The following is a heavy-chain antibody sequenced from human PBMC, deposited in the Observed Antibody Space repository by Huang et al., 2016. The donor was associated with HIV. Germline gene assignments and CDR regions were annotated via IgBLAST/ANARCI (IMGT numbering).Heavy chain of an antibody. CDR3: ARGGAYRVRGVTTYSYYYMGV. Sequence: PGLVRPSQTLSLTCAVSGDSLSGGSYSWSWIRQPAGAGLEWIGHPLPNGMTNYNPSLTNRVTIASDSAKMKLTLQLTSVTAGDTAVYLCARGGAYRVRGVTTYSYYYMGVWGGGTTITVSS. J-gene: IGHJ6*03. CDR2: PLPNGMT. CDR1: GDSLSGGSYS. V-gene: IGHV4-61*09. D-gene: IGHD3-10*01.